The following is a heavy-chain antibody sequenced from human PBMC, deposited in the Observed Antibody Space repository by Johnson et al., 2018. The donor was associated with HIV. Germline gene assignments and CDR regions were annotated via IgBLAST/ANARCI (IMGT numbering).Heavy chain of an antibody. V-gene: IGHV3-30*04. J-gene: IGHJ3*02. CDR1: GFTFSSFA. D-gene: IGHD1-26*01. CDR2: ISYAGSNK. CDR3: ARGREGGTYQGGAFDI. Sequence: QVQLVESGGGVVQPGRSLRLSCEGSGFTFSSFAIHWVRQAPGKGLEWVALISYAGSNKYYADSVKGRFTISRDNSKNTLYLQMNSLRAEDRSVYYCARGREGGTYQGGAFDIWGQGTMVTVSS.